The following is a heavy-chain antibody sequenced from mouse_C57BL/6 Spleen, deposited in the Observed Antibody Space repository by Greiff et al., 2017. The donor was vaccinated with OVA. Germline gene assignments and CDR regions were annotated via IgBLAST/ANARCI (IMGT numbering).Heavy chain of an antibody. CDR1: GYTFTSYW. J-gene: IGHJ3*01. V-gene: IGHV1-55*01. CDR2: IYPGSGST. D-gene: IGHD3-2*02. CDR3: AREGSSGSAWFAY. Sequence: QVQLQQPGAELVKPGASVKMSCKASGYTFTSYWITWVKQRPGQGLEWIGDIYPGSGSTNYNEKFKSKATLTVDTSSSTAYMQLSSLTSEDAAVYYCAREGSSGSAWFAYWGQGTLVTVSA.